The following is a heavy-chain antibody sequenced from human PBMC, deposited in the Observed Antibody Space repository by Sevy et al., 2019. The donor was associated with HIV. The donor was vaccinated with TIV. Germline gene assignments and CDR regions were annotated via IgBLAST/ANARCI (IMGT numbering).Heavy chain of an antibody. V-gene: IGHV1-24*01. J-gene: IGHJ5*02. D-gene: IGHD2-2*01. CDR2: FDPEDGET. CDR1: GYTLTELS. Sequence: ASVKVSCKVSGYTLTELSMHWVRQAPGKGLEWMGGFDPEDGETIYAQKFQGRVTMTEDTSTDTAYMELSSLRSEDTAVYYCATRSGQLPKGWFDPWGQGTLVTVSS. CDR3: ATRSGQLPKGWFDP.